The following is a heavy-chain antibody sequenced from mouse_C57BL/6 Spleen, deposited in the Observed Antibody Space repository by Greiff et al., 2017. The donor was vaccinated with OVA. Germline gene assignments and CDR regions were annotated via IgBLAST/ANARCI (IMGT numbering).Heavy chain of an antibody. CDR3: ASRGFAD. CDR1: GYAFTNYL. CDR2: INPGSGGT. J-gene: IGHJ3*01. Sequence: VQLQQSGAELVRPGTSVKVSCKASGYAFTNYLIEWVKQRPGQGLEWIGVINPGSGGTNYNEKFKGKATLTADKSSSTAYMQLSSLASEDSAVYFCASRGFADWGQGTLVTVSA. V-gene: IGHV1-54*01.